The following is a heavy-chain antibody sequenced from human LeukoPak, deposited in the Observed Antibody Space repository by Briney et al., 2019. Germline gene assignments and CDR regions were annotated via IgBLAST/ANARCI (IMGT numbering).Heavy chain of an antibody. CDR2: IYYSGST. CDR3: ARDSSSWYFSGRFDY. V-gene: IGHV4-59*01. D-gene: IGHD6-13*01. J-gene: IGHJ4*02. CDR1: GGSISSYY. Sequence: SETLSLTCTVSGGSISSYYLSWIRQPPGKGLEWIGYIYYSGSTNYNPSLKSRVTISVDTSKNQFSLKLSSVTAADTAVYYCARDSSSWYFSGRFDYWGQGTLVTVSS.